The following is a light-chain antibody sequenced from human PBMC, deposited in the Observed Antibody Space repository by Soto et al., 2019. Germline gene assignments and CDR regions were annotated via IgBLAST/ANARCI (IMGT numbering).Light chain of an antibody. V-gene: IGKV3-11*01. J-gene: IGKJ4*01. CDR1: KSVSSY. Sequence: EIVLTQSPATLSLSPGERATLSCRASKSVSSYLAWYQQKPGQAPRLLMYDASSRATGIPARFSGSGSGTDFTLTISSLEPEDFAVYYCQQRSNWPSFGGGTKVEIK. CDR3: QQRSNWPS. CDR2: DAS.